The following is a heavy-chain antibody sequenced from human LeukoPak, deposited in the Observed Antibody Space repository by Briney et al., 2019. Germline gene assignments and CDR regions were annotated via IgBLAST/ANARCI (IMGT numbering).Heavy chain of an antibody. Sequence: ASVKVSCKASGYTLTSYDINWVRQATGQGLEWMGWMNLNSGNPGYAQKYQGRVTMTRDTSISTAYMELSTLTSDDTAVYYCARVTGSIDYWGQGTLVTVSS. CDR2: MNLNSGNP. CDR3: ARVTGSIDY. D-gene: IGHD1-26*01. V-gene: IGHV1-8*01. CDR1: GYTLTSYD. J-gene: IGHJ4*02.